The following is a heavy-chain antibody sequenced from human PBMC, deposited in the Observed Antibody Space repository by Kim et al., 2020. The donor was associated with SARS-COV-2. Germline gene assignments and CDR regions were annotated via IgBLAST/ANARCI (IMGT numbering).Heavy chain of an antibody. J-gene: IGHJ4*02. Sequence: GGSLRLSCAASGFTFSSYAMHWVRQAPGKGLEYVSAISSNGGSTYYANSVKGRFTISRDNSKNTLYLQMGSLRAEDMAVYYCARGEDSSGYYYLFDYWGQGTLVTVSS. D-gene: IGHD3-22*01. CDR1: GFTFSSYA. CDR3: ARGEDSSGYYYLFDY. V-gene: IGHV3-64*01. CDR2: ISSNGGST.